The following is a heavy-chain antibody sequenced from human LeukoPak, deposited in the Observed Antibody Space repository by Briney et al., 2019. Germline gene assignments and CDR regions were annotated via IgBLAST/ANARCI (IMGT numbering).Heavy chain of an antibody. CDR3: ARDSLYSSTWYRDY. CDR1: GGSISSSNYY. D-gene: IGHD6-13*01. Sequence: SETLSLTCTVSGGSISSSNYYWGWIRQPPGKGLEWIGTIYYSGSTYYSPSLKSRVTISVDTSKNQFSLKLSSVTAADTAVYYCARDSLYSSTWYRDYWGQGTLVTVSS. J-gene: IGHJ4*02. CDR2: IYYSGST. V-gene: IGHV4-39*07.